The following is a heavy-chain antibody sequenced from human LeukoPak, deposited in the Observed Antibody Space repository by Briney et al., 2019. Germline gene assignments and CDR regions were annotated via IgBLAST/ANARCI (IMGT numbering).Heavy chain of an antibody. Sequence: TGGSLRLSCAASGFPVSSNYMNWVRQAPGKGLEWVSIIYSGDNTYYADSVKGRFTISRDNSKNTSYLKMNSLRAEDTAVYYCARGGLGGGYFDDWGQGTLVTASS. V-gene: IGHV3-66*02. CDR1: GFPVSSNY. CDR2: IYSGDNT. CDR3: ARGGLGGGYFDD. D-gene: IGHD3-16*01. J-gene: IGHJ4*02.